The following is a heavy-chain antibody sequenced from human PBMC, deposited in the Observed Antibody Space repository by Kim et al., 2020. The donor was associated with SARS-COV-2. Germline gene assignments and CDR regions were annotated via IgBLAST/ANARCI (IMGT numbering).Heavy chain of an antibody. Sequence: SETLSLTCTVSGGSVSSGSYYWSWIRQPPGKGLEWIGYIYYSGSTNYNPSLKSRVTISVDTSKNQFSLKLSSVTAADTAVYYCARSVGLDDSSGYYDYWGQGTLVTVSS. CDR2: IYYSGST. J-gene: IGHJ4*02. D-gene: IGHD3-22*01. CDR1: GGSVSSGSYY. CDR3: ARSVGLDDSSGYYDY. V-gene: IGHV4-61*01.